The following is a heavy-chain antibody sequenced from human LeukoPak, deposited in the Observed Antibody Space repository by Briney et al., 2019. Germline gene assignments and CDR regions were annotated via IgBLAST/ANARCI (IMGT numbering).Heavy chain of an antibody. J-gene: IGHJ6*03. V-gene: IGHV3-30*02. CDR2: IRYDGSNK. D-gene: IGHD3-22*01. CDR3: ARVWPDSSGYYYDYYYMDV. Sequence: PGGSLRLSCAASGFTFSSYGMHWVRQAPGKGLEWVAFIRYDGSNKYYADSVKGRFTISRDNSKNTLYLQMNSLRAEDTAVYYCARVWPDSSGYYYDYYYMDVWGKGTTVTISS. CDR1: GFTFSSYG.